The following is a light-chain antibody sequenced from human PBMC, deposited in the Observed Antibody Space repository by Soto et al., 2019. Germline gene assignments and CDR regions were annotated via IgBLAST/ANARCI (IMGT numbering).Light chain of an antibody. J-gene: IGKJ1*01. CDR2: DAS. V-gene: IGKV3-20*01. CDR3: QQYDISPWT. CDR1: QNINNNY. Sequence: VLTQSPGTLSLSPGGSATLSCRASQNINNNYLAWYQHKPGQAPRLLMYDASLRATGVPDRFSGSGSGTDFTLTIIRLEPEDFAVYYCQQYDISPWTFGQGTKVDIK.